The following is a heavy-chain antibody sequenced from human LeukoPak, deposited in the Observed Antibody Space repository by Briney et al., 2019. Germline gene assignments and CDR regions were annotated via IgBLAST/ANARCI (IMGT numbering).Heavy chain of an antibody. CDR1: GTSVSIKSAS. D-gene: IGHD1-26*01. V-gene: IGHV6-1*01. CDR2: TDYRSKWFT. J-gene: IGHJ4*02. CDR3: TRDSGSYYGHFDS. Sequence: SQTLSLTCGVSGTSVSIKSASWNWIRQSPASGLESLGRTDYRSKWFTDYAVSVRGGVTINADTANNQFSLQLSAVTPEDTALYYCTRDSGSYYGHFDSWGQGTLVTVSS.